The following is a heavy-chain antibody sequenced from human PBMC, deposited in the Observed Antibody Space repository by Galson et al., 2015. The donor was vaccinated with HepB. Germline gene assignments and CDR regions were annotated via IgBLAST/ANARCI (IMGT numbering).Heavy chain of an antibody. CDR1: GGTFSSYA. CDR3: AREGSPSSPHLDY. CDR2: IIPIFGTA. Sequence: SVKVSCKASGGTFSSYAISWVRQAPGQGLEWMGGIIPIFGTANYAQKFQGRVTITADESTSTAYMELSSLRSEDTAVYYCAREGSPSSPHLDYWGQGTLVTVSS. V-gene: IGHV1-69*13. J-gene: IGHJ4*02.